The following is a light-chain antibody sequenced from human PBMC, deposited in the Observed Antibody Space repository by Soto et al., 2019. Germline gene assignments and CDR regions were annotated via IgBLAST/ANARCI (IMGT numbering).Light chain of an antibody. CDR3: QQYYNSPMWT. J-gene: IGKJ1*01. Sequence: EIVMTQSPATLSVSPGEEATRSCRASQSVSSNLAWYQQKPGQAPRLLIYCASIRATGIPARFSGSGSGIDFTLTISSLQSEDFAIYYCQQYYNSPMWTFGQGTKVDIK. CDR2: CAS. V-gene: IGKV3-15*01. CDR1: QSVSSN.